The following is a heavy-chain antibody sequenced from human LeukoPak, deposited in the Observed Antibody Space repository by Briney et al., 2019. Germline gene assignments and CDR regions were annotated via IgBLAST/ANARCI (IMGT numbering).Heavy chain of an antibody. Sequence: GASVKVSCKASGYTFTSYYMHWVRQAPGQGLEWMGIINPSGGSTSYAQKFQGRVTMTRDTSTSTVYMELSSLRSEDTAVYYCARDAAYDYVWGSPQWFDPWGQGTLVTVSS. CDR2: INPSGGST. CDR3: ARDAAYDYVWGSPQWFDP. CDR1: GYTFTSYY. V-gene: IGHV1-46*01. J-gene: IGHJ5*02. D-gene: IGHD3-16*01.